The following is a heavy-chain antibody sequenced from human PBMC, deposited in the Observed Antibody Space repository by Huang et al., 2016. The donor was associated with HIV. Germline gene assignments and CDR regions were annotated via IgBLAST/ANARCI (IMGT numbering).Heavy chain of an antibody. CDR1: GGTFSSYA. CDR3: ARVESRRYYDSSGYYY. D-gene: IGHD3-22*01. V-gene: IGHV1-69*01. CDR2: IIPILGTA. Sequence: QVQLVQSGAEVKKPGSSVKVSCKASGGTFSSYAISWVRQAPGQGLEWMGGIIPILGTAKYAQKCQGRVTITADESTSTAYMELSSLRSEDTAVYYCARVESRRYYDSSGYYYWGQGTLVTVSS. J-gene: IGHJ4*02.